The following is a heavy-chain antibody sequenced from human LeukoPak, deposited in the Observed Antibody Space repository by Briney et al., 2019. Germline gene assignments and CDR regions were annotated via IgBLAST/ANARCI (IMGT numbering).Heavy chain of an antibody. Sequence: GGSLRLSCAASGFTFSSYEMNWVRQAPGKGLEWVSYISSSGSTIYYADSVKGRFTISRDNAKNSLYLQMDSLRAEDTVVYYCARDGITMRILEYWGQGTLVTVSS. CDR3: ARDGITMRILEY. J-gene: IGHJ4*02. CDR1: GFTFSSYE. D-gene: IGHD3-10*01. CDR2: ISSSGSTI. V-gene: IGHV3-48*03.